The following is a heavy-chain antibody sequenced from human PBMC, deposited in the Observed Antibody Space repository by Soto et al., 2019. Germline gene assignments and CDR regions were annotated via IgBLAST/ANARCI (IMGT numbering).Heavy chain of an antibody. CDR1: GYTFTSYY. CDR3: AREGGKQWMVSSGYYGMDV. Sequence: ASVKVSCKASGYTFTSYYMHWVRQAPGQGLEWMGIINPSGGSTSYAQKFQGRVTMTRDTSTSTVYMELSSLRSEDTAVYYCAREGGKQWMVSSGYYGMDVWGQGNTVTVSS. J-gene: IGHJ6*02. V-gene: IGHV1-46*01. CDR2: INPSGGST. D-gene: IGHD6-19*01.